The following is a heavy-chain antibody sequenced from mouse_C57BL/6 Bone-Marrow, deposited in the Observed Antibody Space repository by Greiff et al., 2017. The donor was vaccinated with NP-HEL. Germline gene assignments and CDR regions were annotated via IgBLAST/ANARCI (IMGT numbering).Heavy chain of an antibody. V-gene: IGHV1-82*01. D-gene: IGHD1-1*01. CDR2: IYPGDGDT. Sequence: QVQLKESGPELVKPGASVKISCKASGYAFSSSWMNWVKQRPGKGLEWIGRIYPGDGDTNYNGKFKGKATLTADKSSSTAYMQLSSLTSEDSAVYFCARSAYYGSLGDYWYFDVWGTGTTVTVSS. CDR1: GYAFSSSW. CDR3: ARSAYYGSLGDYWYFDV. J-gene: IGHJ1*03.